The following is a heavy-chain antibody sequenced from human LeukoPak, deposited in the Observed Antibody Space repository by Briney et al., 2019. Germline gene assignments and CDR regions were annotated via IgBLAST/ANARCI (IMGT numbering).Heavy chain of an antibody. CDR2: ISGSGGST. Sequence: PGGSLRLSCAASGFTFDNYAMTWVRQAPGKGLEWVSSISGSGGSTYYEDSVKGRFTISRDNSKNTLYLQMNSLRAEDTAVYYCAKAVLLWFGELDYWGQGTLVTVSS. CDR1: GFTFDNYA. V-gene: IGHV3-23*01. CDR3: AKAVLLWFGELDY. D-gene: IGHD3-10*01. J-gene: IGHJ4*02.